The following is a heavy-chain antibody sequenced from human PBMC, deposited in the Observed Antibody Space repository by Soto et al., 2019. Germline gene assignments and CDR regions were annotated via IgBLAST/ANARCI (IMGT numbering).Heavy chain of an antibody. V-gene: IGHV4-30-2*01. J-gene: IGHJ4*02. Sequence: QLQLQESGSGLVKPSQTLSLTCAVSGGSISSGGYSWSWIRQPPGKGLEWIGYIYHSGSTYYNPSHTTRXTXSXXRSKNQFSLKLSSVTAADTAVYYCAGGIAARPLGYWGQGTLVTVSS. CDR1: GGSISSGGYS. D-gene: IGHD6-6*01. CDR2: IYHSGST. CDR3: AGGIAARPLGY.